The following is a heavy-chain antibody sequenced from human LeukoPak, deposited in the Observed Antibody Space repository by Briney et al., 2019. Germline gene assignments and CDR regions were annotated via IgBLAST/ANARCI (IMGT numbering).Heavy chain of an antibody. Sequence: PGGSLRLSCAASGFTVSSNYMSWVRQAPGKGLEWVSVIYSGGSTYYADSVKGRFTISRDNSKNTLYLQMNSLRAEDTAVYYCAREEYYYGSGSYSSNWFDPWGQGTLVTVSS. CDR2: IYSGGST. CDR1: GFTVSSNY. J-gene: IGHJ5*02. V-gene: IGHV3-66*01. CDR3: AREEYYYGSGSYSSNWFDP. D-gene: IGHD3-10*01.